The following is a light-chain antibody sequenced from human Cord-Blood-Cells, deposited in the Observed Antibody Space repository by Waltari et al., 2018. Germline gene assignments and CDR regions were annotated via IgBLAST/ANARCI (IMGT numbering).Light chain of an antibody. CDR2: EGS. CDR3: CSYAGSSTSVV. CDR1: SSDVGRYNP. Sequence: QSALTQPACVSGSPGESITIPCTGTSSDVGRYNPVSWYQQHPGKAPKLMIYEGSKRPSGVSNRFSGSKSGNTASLTISGLQAEDEADYYCCSYAGSSTSVVFGGGTKLTVL. J-gene: IGLJ2*01. V-gene: IGLV2-23*01.